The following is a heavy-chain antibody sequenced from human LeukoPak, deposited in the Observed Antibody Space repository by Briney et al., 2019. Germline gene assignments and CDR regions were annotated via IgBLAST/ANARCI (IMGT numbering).Heavy chain of an antibody. CDR1: GFTFSNAW. Sequence: GGSLRLSCAASGFTFSNAWMSWVRQAPGKGLEWVGRIKSKTDGGTTDYAAPVKGRFTISRDNAKNSLYLQMNSLRAEDTAVYYCARPPRGYSYGLSDYWGQGTLVTVSS. J-gene: IGHJ4*02. CDR3: ARPPRGYSYGLSDY. V-gene: IGHV3-15*01. D-gene: IGHD5-18*01. CDR2: IKSKTDGGTT.